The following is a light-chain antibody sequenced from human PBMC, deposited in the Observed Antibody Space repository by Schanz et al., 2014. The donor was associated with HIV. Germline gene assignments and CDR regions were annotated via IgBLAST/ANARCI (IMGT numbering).Light chain of an antibody. CDR2: EVN. Sequence: QSALTQPPSASGSPGQSVTISCTGTSSDIGGYNYVSWYQQHPGKAPKLMIYEVNERPSGVPDRFSGSKSGNTASLTVSGLQAEDEADYYCSSYAGGNNWEVFGTGTKLTVL. CDR3: SSYAGGNNWEV. CDR1: SSDIGGYNY. J-gene: IGLJ1*01. V-gene: IGLV2-8*01.